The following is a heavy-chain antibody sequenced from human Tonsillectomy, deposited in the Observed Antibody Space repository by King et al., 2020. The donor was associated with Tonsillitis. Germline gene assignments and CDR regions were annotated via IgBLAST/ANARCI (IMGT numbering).Heavy chain of an antibody. CDR1: RFTFSSYA. Sequence: VQLVESGGGLVQPGGSLRLSCAASRFTFSSYAMSWVRQAPGKGLEWVSGILGSGGSTYYADSVKGRFTISSDNSESTLYLQMNSLRAEDTAVYYCAECGSNGWPHDAFDIWGQGTMVTVSS. J-gene: IGHJ3*02. V-gene: IGHV3-23*04. CDR2: ILGSGGST. CDR3: AECGSNGWPHDAFDI. D-gene: IGHD6-19*01.